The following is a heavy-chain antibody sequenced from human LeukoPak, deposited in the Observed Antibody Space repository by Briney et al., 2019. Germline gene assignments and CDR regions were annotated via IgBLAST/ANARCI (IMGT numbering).Heavy chain of an antibody. D-gene: IGHD3-10*01. CDR3: ARYKVPPHQDSSMVPGVYYYYRMDV. V-gene: IGHV1-69*13. Sequence: SVTVSCKASGGSFSTYAISWVRQAPGQGLAWMGGIIPFFGTPSFVQKFHGRVTITADESTNTAYMEVSSLRSEDTALYYCARYKVPPHQDSSMVPGVYYYYRMDVWGLGTTVTVSS. CDR1: GGSFSTYA. J-gene: IGHJ6*02. CDR2: IIPFFGTP.